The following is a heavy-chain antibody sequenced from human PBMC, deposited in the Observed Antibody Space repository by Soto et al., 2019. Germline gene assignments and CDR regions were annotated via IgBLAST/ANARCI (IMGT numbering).Heavy chain of an antibody. CDR1: GFTFSSYA. V-gene: IGHV3-30-3*01. CDR2: ISYDGSNK. Sequence: GGSLRLSCAASGFTFSSYAMHWVRQAPGKGLEWVAVISYDGSNKYYADSVKDRFTISRDNSKNTLYLQMNSLRAEDTAVYYCASENWGSGYYYGMDVWGQGTTVTVSS. J-gene: IGHJ6*02. D-gene: IGHD3-16*01. CDR3: ASENWGSGYYYGMDV.